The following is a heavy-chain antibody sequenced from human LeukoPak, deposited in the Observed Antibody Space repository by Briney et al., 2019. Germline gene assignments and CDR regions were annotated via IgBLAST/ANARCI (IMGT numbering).Heavy chain of an antibody. CDR3: ARVRWLGGVGARGDAFDI. J-gene: IGHJ3*02. Sequence: GASVKVSCKASGYTFTSYGISWVRQAPGQGLEWMGWISAYNGNTNYAQKLQGRVTMTTDTSTSTAYMELRSLRSDDTAVYYCARVRWLGGVGARGDAFDIWGQGTMVTVSS. CDR2: ISAYNGNT. V-gene: IGHV1-18*01. CDR1: GYTFTSYG. D-gene: IGHD1-26*01.